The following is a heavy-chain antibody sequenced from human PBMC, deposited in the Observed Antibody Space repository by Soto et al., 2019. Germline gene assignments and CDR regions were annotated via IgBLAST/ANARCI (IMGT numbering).Heavy chain of an antibody. CDR1: GFIFSTSW. V-gene: IGHV3-7*01. CDR2: INQAGSKK. J-gene: IGHJ1*01. D-gene: IGHD1-1*01. Sequence: PGGSLRLPCAASGFIFSTSWRSWVRQPPGKGLEWVVNINQAGSKKYNVDSVTGRFTISRDNTKNSMYLQMNSLRAEDTAVYHCAKNGTTFRALNFWALRTLVTVSS. CDR3: AKNGTTFRALNF.